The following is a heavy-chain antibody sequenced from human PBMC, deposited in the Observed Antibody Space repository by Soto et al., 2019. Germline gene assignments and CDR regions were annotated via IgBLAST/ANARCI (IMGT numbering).Heavy chain of an antibody. CDR3: AKDFREWSRYDFWSGYSVNNWFDP. Sequence: GGSLRLSCAASGFTFSSYAMSWVRQAPGKGLEWVSAISGSGGSTYYADSVKGRFTISRDNSKNTLYLQMNSLRAEDTAVYYCAKDFREWSRYDFWSGYSVNNWFDPWGQGTLVTVSS. D-gene: IGHD3-3*01. V-gene: IGHV3-23*01. CDR2: ISGSGGST. CDR1: GFTFSSYA. J-gene: IGHJ5*02.